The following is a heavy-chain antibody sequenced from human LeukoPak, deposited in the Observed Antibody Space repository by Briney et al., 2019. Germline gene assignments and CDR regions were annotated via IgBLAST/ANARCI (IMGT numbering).Heavy chain of an antibody. CDR3: AGYCSSTSCYAGFDY. CDR1: GGTFSSYA. CDR2: IIPIFGTA. J-gene: IGHJ4*02. V-gene: IGHV1-69*05. D-gene: IGHD2-2*01. Sequence: SVKVSCKASGGTFSSYAISWVRQAPGQGLEWMGGIIPIFGTANYAQKFQGRVTITTDESTSTAYMELSSLRSEDTAVYYCAGYCSSTSCYAGFDYWGQGTLVTVSS.